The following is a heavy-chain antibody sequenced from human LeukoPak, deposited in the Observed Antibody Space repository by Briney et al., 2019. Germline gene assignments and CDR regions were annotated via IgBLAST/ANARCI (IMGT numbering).Heavy chain of an antibody. Sequence: PGRSLRLSCAGSGSTFADYAMSWVRQSPGRGLECVSGISWNSGSIGYADSVKGRFTISRDSAKNSLYLQMNSLRAEDTALYYCAKEADYGSGTDGTFDYWGQGTLVTVPS. CDR3: AKEADYGSGTDGTFDY. CDR1: GSTFADYA. V-gene: IGHV3-9*01. D-gene: IGHD3-10*01. CDR2: ISWNSGSI. J-gene: IGHJ4*02.